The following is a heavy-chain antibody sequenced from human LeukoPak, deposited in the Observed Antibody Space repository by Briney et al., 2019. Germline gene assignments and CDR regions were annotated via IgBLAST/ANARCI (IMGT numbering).Heavy chain of an antibody. CDR1: GFTFSSYA. CDR3: ARGYYYDSSGYYYRLKNYYFDY. Sequence: GGSLRLSCAASGFTFSSYAMSWVRQAPGKGLEWVANIKQDGSEKYYVVSVKGRFTISRDNAKNSLYLQMNSLRAEDTAVYYSARGYYYDSSGYYYRLKNYYFDYWGQGTLVTVSS. J-gene: IGHJ4*02. D-gene: IGHD3-22*01. CDR2: IKQDGSEK. V-gene: IGHV3-7*01.